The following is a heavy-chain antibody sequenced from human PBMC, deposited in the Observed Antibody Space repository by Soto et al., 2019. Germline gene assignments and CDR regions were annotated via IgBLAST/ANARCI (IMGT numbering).Heavy chain of an antibody. D-gene: IGHD2-21*02. Sequence: GGSLRLSCAASGFTVSSNYMSWVRQAPGKGLEWVSVIYSGGSTYYADSVKGRFTISGHNSKNTLYLQMNSLRAEDTAVYYCARGRDCGGDCPNWFDPWGQGTLVTVSS. CDR1: GFTVSSNY. J-gene: IGHJ5*02. V-gene: IGHV3-53*04. CDR3: ARGRDCGGDCPNWFDP. CDR2: IYSGGST.